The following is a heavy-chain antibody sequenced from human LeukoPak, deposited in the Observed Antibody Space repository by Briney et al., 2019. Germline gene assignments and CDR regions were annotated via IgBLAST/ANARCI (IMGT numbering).Heavy chain of an antibody. CDR1: VFTFSSYG. J-gene: IGHJ4*02. CDR2: ISSNGGST. V-gene: IGHV3-64D*09. Sequence: PGRSLRLFCSASVFTFSSYGMHWVRQAPGKGLEYVSAISSNGGSTYYADSVKGRFTISRDNSKNTLYLQMSSLRAEDTAVYYCVKDRRYSSNWYYFDYWGQGTLVIVSS. CDR3: VKDRRYSSNWYYFDY. D-gene: IGHD6-13*01.